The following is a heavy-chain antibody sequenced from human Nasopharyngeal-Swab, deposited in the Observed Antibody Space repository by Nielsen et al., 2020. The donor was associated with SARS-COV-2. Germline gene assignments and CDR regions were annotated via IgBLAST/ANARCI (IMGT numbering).Heavy chain of an antibody. V-gene: IGHV4-59*01. Sequence: VRQMPGKGLEWIGYMYYSGTTNSIPSLKSQVTMSVDTSKNQFSLKLTSVTAADTAVYYCAREVVGGLVDSWGQGTLVTVSS. CDR2: MYYSGTT. D-gene: IGHD3-16*01. J-gene: IGHJ4*02. CDR3: AREVVGGLVDS.